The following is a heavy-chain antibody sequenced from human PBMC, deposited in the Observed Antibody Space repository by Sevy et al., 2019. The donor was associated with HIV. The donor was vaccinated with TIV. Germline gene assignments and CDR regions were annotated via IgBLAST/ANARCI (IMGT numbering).Heavy chain of an antibody. D-gene: IGHD3-10*01. CDR3: AKDGAYYGSDGMDV. V-gene: IGHV3-21*01. Sequence: GESLKISCAASGFTFSYYDLNWVRQAPGKGLEGVSSISSGSSYIYYADSVKGRFTISRDNPENSLFLQMNSLRAEDTAVYYCAKDGAYYGSDGMDVWGQGTTVTVSS. J-gene: IGHJ6*02. CDR2: ISSGSSYI. CDR1: GFTFSYYD.